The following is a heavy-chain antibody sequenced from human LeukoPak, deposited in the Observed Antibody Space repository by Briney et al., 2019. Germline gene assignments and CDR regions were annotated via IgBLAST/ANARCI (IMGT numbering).Heavy chain of an antibody. CDR2: IYPGDSDT. J-gene: IGHJ3*02. Sequence: GESLKISCKGSGYIFTTYWIAWVRQMPGKGLEWMGIIYPGDSDTNYSPSFQGQVSISADKSITSAYLQWSSLKASDTALYYCARSESLGTFDIWGQGTMVTVSS. CDR1: GYIFTTYW. V-gene: IGHV5-51*01. D-gene: IGHD1-26*01. CDR3: ARSESLGTFDI.